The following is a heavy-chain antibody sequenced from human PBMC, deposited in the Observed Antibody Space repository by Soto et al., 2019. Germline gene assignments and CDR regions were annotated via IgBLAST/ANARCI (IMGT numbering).Heavy chain of an antibody. CDR1: GFTFSSYA. CDR3: AKARYYDSSGYYPRLFDY. V-gene: IGHV3-23*01. Sequence: GGSLRLSCAASGFTFSSYAMSWVRQAPGKGLEWVSAISGSGGSTYYADSVKGRFTISRDNYKNTLYLQMNSLRAEDTAVYYCAKARYYDSSGYYPRLFDYWGQGTLVTVSS. CDR2: ISGSGGST. D-gene: IGHD3-22*01. J-gene: IGHJ4*02.